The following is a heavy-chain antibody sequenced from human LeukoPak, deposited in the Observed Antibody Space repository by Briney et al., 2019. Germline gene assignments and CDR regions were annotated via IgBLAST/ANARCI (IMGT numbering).Heavy chain of an antibody. Sequence: GGSLRLSCAASGFTFGSYAMHWVRQAPGKGLEWVAVISYDGSNKYYADSVKGRFTISRDNSKNTLYLQMNSLRAEDTAVYYCAKDRTPYYYDSSGFGYWGQGTLVTVSS. CDR1: GFTFGSYA. V-gene: IGHV3-30*07. CDR3: AKDRTPYYYDSSGFGY. J-gene: IGHJ4*02. D-gene: IGHD3-22*01. CDR2: ISYDGSNK.